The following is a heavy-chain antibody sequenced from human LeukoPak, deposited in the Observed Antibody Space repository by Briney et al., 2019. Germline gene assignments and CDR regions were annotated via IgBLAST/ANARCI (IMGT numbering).Heavy chain of an antibody. D-gene: IGHD5-12*01. J-gene: IGHJ3*02. CDR1: GGTFSSYA. V-gene: IGHV1-69*06. CDR2: IIPIFGTA. CDR3: AEELSGYGIGGGGAFDI. Sequence: PEASVKVSCKASGGTFSSYAISWVRQAPGQGLEWMGGIIPIFGTANYAQKFRGRVTITADKSTSTAYMELSSLRSEDTAVYYCAEELSGYGIGGGGAFDIWGQGTMVTVSS.